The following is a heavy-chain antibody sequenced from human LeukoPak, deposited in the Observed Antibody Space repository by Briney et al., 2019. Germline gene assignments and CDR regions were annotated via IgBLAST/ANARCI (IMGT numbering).Heavy chain of an antibody. V-gene: IGHV1-2*02. D-gene: IGHD3-10*01. CDR3: ARVLPSFGVLLVVSCDY. CDR1: GYTFTRYY. Sequence: ASVKVSCKASGYTFTRYYMNWVRQAPGQGLEWRGWINPNSGVTNYAQKFQGRVTMTRNTSISTAYMELSIVRSDDTAMYYCARVLPSFGVLLVVSCDYGGEETLLTVFS. J-gene: IGHJ4*02. CDR2: INPNSGVT.